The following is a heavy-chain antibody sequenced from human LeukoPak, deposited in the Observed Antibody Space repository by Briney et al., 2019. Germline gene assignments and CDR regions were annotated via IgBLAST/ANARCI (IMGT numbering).Heavy chain of an antibody. CDR3: ARDSALPTWYYYGSGSFLDDY. V-gene: IGHV3-30*04. D-gene: IGHD3-10*01. J-gene: IGHJ4*02. CDR2: ISYDGSNK. Sequence: GRSLRLSCAASGFTFSSYAMHWVRQAPGKGLEWVAVISYDGSNKYYADSVKGRFTISRDNSKNTLYLQMNSLRAEDTAVYYCARDSALPTWYYYGSGSFLDDYWGQGTLVTASS. CDR1: GFTFSSYA.